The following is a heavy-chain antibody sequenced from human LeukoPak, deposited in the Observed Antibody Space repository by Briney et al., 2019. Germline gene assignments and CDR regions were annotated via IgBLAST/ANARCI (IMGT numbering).Heavy chain of an antibody. D-gene: IGHD2/OR15-2a*01. CDR1: GFTFSDSG. CDR2: IHQDAGEK. CDR3: ASSKDHYCRY. Sequence: PGGSLRLSCAAYGFTFSDSGMTWVRQIPGKGLQWVATIHQDAGEKQYLDSVRGRFTISRDNDKSSLYLQMNSLTVEDTGIYYCASSKDHYCRYWGQGTLVSVSS. J-gene: IGHJ4*02. V-gene: IGHV3-7*05.